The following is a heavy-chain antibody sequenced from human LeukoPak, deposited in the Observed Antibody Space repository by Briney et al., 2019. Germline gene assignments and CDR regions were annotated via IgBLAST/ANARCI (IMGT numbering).Heavy chain of an antibody. CDR1: GFTSSDYG. Sequence: GSLRLSCAASGFTSSDYGMHWVRQDPGKGLEWVAVIAHDASVAYYADWVKGRFTISRDNSRNTLYLQMNSLRAEDTAVYYCAKEPAPYSSGWYFPDDHWGQGALVAVSS. D-gene: IGHD6-19*01. CDR3: AKEPAPYSSGWYFPDDH. CDR2: IAHDASVA. J-gene: IGHJ5*02. V-gene: IGHV3-30*18.